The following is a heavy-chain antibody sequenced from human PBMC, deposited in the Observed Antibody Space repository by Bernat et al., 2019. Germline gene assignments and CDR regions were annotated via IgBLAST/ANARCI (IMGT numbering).Heavy chain of an antibody. D-gene: IGHD3-22*01. CDR1: GFTFSSYG. J-gene: IGHJ3*02. CDR2: ISGSGGST. V-gene: IGHV3-23*04. Sequence: VQLVESGGGVVQPGRSLRLSCAASGFTFSSYGMHWVRQAPGKGLEWVSAISGSGGSTYYADSVKGRFTISRDNSKNTLYLQMNSLRAEDTAVYYCAKTKHDSRDAFDIWGQGTMVTVSS. CDR3: AKTKHDSRDAFDI.